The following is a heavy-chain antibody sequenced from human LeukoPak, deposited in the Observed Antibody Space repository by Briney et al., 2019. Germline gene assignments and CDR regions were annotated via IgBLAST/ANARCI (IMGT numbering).Heavy chain of an antibody. J-gene: IGHJ3*02. CDR3: ARDYYYDSHTRAFDI. CDR2: IYYSGST. D-gene: IGHD3-22*01. Sequence: SETLSLTCTVSGGSISSSSYYWGWIRQPPGKGLEWIVYIYYSGSTYYNPSLKSRVTISVDTSKNQFSLKLSSVTAADTAVYYCARDYYYDSHTRAFDIWGQGTMVTVSS. CDR1: GGSISSSSYY. V-gene: IGHV4-31*03.